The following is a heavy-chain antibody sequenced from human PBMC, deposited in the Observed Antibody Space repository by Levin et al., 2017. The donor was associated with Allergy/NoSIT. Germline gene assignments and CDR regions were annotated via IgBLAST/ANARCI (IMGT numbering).Heavy chain of an antibody. Sequence: GESLKISCQGSGYSFTSYWIGWVRQMPGKGLEWMGIIYPGDSDTRYSPSFQGQVTNSADKYISTAYLQWSSLKASDTAIYYCARRGTRDYYYYMDVWGKGTTVTVSS. D-gene: IGHD1-1*01. V-gene: IGHV5-51*01. CDR1: GYSFTSYW. J-gene: IGHJ6*03. CDR2: IYPGDSDT. CDR3: ARRGTRDYYYYMDV.